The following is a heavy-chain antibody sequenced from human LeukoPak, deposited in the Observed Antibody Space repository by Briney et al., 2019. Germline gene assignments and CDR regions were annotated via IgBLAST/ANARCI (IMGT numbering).Heavy chain of an antibody. D-gene: IGHD4-17*01. CDR3: ASYTTVSPFDY. J-gene: IGHJ4*02. V-gene: IGHV4-34*01. CDR2: INHSGST. Sequence: SETLSLTCAVYGGSFSGYYWSWIRQPPGKGLEWIGEINHSGSTNYNSSLKSRVTISVDTSKNQFSLKLSSVTAADTAVYYCASYTTVSPFDYWGQGTLVTVSS. CDR1: GGSFSGYY.